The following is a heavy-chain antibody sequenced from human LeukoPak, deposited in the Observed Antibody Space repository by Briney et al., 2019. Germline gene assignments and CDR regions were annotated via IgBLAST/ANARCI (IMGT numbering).Heavy chain of an antibody. CDR1: GGSISSYY. CDR2: IYTSGST. V-gene: IGHV4-4*07. J-gene: IGHJ4*02. D-gene: IGHD2-2*01. CDR3: ARDLGLRYCSSTSCLYHFDY. Sequence: SETLSLTCTVSGGSISSYYWSWIRQPAGKGLEWIGRIYTSGSTNYNPSLKSRVTMSVDTSKNQFSLKLSSVTAADTAVYYCARDLGLRYCSSTSCLYHFDYWGQGTLVTVSS.